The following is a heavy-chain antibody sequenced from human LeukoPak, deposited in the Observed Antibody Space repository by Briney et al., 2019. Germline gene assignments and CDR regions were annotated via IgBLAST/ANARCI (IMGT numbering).Heavy chain of an antibody. D-gene: IGHD2/OR15-2a*01. J-gene: IGHJ6*02. CDR3: AKDESLSFLTYYYYYGMDV. Sequence: GGSLRLSCAASGIIFSNYAMHWVRQAPGKGLEWVAVISYDGSNKYYAGSVKGRFTISRDNSKNTLYLQMNSLRAEDTAVYYCAKDESLSFLTYYYYYGMDVWGQGTTVTVSS. V-gene: IGHV3-30*04. CDR2: ISYDGSNK. CDR1: GIIFSNYA.